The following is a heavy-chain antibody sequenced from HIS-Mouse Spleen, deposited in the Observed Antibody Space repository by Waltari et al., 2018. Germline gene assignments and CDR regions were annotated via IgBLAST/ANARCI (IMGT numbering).Heavy chain of an antibody. CDR3: AKDGSSSDLYFDY. V-gene: IGHV3-30*18. Sequence: QVQLVESGGGVVQPGRSLRLSCAASGFTFSSYGMHWVRQAPGKGLEWVAVISYDGSNKYYADSVKGRFTISRDKSKNTLYRKRNSLRAEDTAVYYCAKDGSSSDLYFDYWGQGTLVTVSS. J-gene: IGHJ4*02. D-gene: IGHD6-13*01. CDR1: GFTFSSYG. CDR2: ISYDGSNK.